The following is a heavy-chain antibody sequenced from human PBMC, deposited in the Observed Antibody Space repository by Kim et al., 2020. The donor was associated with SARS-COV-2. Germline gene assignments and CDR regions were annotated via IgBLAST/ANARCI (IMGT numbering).Heavy chain of an antibody. J-gene: IGHJ4*02. Sequence: GGSLRLSCAAFGFTFSSYAMSWVRQAPGKGLEWVSAISGSGGNTYYADSVKGRFTISRDNSKNTLYLQMNSLRAEDTAVYYCAKERITMVRGVIITPSNYWGQGTLVTVSS. V-gene: IGHV3-23*01. CDR3: AKERITMVRGVIITPSNY. CDR1: GFTFSSYA. D-gene: IGHD3-10*01. CDR2: ISGSGGNT.